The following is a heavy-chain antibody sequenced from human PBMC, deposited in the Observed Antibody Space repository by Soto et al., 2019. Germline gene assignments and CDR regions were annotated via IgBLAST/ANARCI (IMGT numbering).Heavy chain of an antibody. D-gene: IGHD3-10*01. V-gene: IGHV1-18*01. J-gene: IGHJ6*02. CDR3: ARDLSLWFGELRYYYYYGMDV. Sequence: QVQLVQSGAEVKKPGASVKVSCKASGYTFTSYGISWVRQAPGQGLEWMGWISAYNGNTNYAQKLQGRVTMTTDTSTSTAYMELRSLRSDDTSVYYCARDLSLWFGELRYYYYYGMDVWGQGTTVTVSS. CDR2: ISAYNGNT. CDR1: GYTFTSYG.